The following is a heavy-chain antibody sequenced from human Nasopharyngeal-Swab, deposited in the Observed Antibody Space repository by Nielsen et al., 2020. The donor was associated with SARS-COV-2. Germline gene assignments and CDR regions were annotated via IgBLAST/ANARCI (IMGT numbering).Heavy chain of an antibody. V-gene: IGHV4-59*01. D-gene: IGHD5-12*01. Sequence: WIRQSPWKGLEWIGYIYYSGSTNYNPSLKSRVTISVDTSKNQFSLKLSSVTAADTAVYYCASKRGYSGYEFDYWGQGTLVTVSS. J-gene: IGHJ4*02. CDR2: IYYSGST. CDR3: ASKRGYSGYEFDY.